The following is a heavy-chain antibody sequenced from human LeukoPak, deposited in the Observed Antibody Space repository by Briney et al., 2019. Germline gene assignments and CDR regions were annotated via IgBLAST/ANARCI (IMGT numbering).Heavy chain of an antibody. CDR2: IYYSGST. Sequence: SQTLSLTCTVSGGSISSGGYYWSWIRQHPGKGLEWIGYIYYSGSTNYNPSLKSRVTISVDTSKNQFSLKLSSVTAADTAVYYCARGSLGIVNFDYWGQGTLVTVSS. D-gene: IGHD7-27*01. V-gene: IGHV4-31*03. CDR1: GGSISSGGYY. CDR3: ARGSLGIVNFDY. J-gene: IGHJ4*02.